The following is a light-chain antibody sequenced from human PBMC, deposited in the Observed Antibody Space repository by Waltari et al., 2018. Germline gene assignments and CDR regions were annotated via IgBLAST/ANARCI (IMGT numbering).Light chain of an antibody. J-gene: IGKJ3*01. CDR1: QDIGNR. Sequence: DIQMTQSPSPVSASVGDRVPITCRASQDIGNRLAWYQQKLGKAPNLLIYGTSILQTGVPSMFSGSVSWKEFTLTISSLQPEDFGTYYCQQGNSFPITFGPLTKVEIK. CDR3: QQGNSFPIT. V-gene: IGKV1-12*01. CDR2: GTS.